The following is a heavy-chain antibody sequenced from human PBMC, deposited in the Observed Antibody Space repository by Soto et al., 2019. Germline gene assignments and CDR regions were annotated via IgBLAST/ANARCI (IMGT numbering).Heavy chain of an antibody. Sequence: QVQLQESGPGLVKPSGTLSLTCAVSGGSVSSSNWWSWVRQSPGKGLDWMGEIYHSGSAHYNPSLKSRATISLDKSKNQFSLRLTSVTGADTAVYYCARVPGVVVSADDAFDIWGPGTRVIVSS. CDR3: ARVPGVVVSADDAFDI. CDR1: GGSVSSSNW. V-gene: IGHV4-4*02. D-gene: IGHD2-21*02. CDR2: IYHSGSA. J-gene: IGHJ3*02.